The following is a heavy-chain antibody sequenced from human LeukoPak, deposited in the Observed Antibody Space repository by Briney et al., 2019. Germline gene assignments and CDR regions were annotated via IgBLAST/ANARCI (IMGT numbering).Heavy chain of an antibody. V-gene: IGHV3-23*01. CDR1: GLHFSGTA. CDR3: AKTSGWPYYFDY. J-gene: IGHJ4*02. CDR2: ITGSGGNT. D-gene: IGHD6-19*01. Sequence: GGSLRLSCAASGLHFSGTAMSWVRQAPGKGLEWVSAITGSGGNTYYADSVKGRFTTSRDNSKNTVYLQVNSLRAEDTAEYYCAKTSGWPYYFDYWGQGTLVTVSS.